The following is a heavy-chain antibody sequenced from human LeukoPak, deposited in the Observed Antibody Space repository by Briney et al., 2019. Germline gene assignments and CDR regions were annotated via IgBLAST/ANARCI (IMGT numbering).Heavy chain of an antibody. Sequence: SVKVSCKASGGTFSSYAISWVRQAPGQGLEWMGRIIPILGIANYAQKFQGRVTITADKSTSTAYMELSSLRSEDTAVYYCARENSGSYREFDYWGQGTLVTVSS. CDR3: ARENSGSYREFDY. V-gene: IGHV1-69*04. CDR1: GGTFSSYA. CDR2: IIPILGIA. D-gene: IGHD1-26*01. J-gene: IGHJ4*02.